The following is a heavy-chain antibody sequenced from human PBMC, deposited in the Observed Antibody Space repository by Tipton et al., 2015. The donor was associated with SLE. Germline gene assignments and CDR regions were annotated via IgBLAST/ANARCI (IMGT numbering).Heavy chain of an antibody. CDR3: ARGPLIGL. Sequence: LRLSCTISGGSITSGGYYWSWFRQHPGKGLEWIGYINHSGSTNYNPSLKSRVTISVDTSKNQFSLKLSSVTAADTAVYYCARGPLIGLWGRGTLVTVSS. D-gene: IGHD2-21*01. CDR1: GGSITSGGYY. V-gene: IGHV4-31*02. CDR2: INHSGST. J-gene: IGHJ2*01.